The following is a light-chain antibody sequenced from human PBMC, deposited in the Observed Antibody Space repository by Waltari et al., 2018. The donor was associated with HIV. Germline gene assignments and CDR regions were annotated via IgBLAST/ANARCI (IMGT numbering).Light chain of an antibody. Sequence: DIVMTQSPVSLPVTPGEPASISCRSSQSLLGSNWYMSVDWYFQKPGQSPQLLIYLGSNRASGVPDRFSGSGSATDFTLKISRLEAEDVGVYYCMQTLEAPLTFGGGTRVEIK. V-gene: IGKV2-28*01. J-gene: IGKJ4*01. CDR2: LGS. CDR1: QSLLGSNWYMS. CDR3: MQTLEAPLT.